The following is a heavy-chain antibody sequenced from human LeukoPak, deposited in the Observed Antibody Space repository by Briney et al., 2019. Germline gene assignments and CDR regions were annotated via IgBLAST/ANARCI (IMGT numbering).Heavy chain of an antibody. J-gene: IGHJ6*03. CDR2: ISAYNGNT. CDR3: ARQPDHCSGGSCYYMDV. V-gene: IGHV1-18*01. D-gene: IGHD2-15*01. Sequence: ASVKVSCMASGYTFASYGISWVRQAPGQGLEWMGWISAYNGNTNYAQKLQGRVTMTTDTSTSTAYMELRSLRSDDTAVYYCARQPDHCSGGSCYYMDVWGKGTTVTVSS. CDR1: GYTFASYG.